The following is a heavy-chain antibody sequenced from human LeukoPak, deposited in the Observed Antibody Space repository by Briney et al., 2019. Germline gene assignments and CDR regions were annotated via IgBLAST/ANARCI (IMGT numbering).Heavy chain of an antibody. J-gene: IGHJ4*02. D-gene: IGHD5-18*01. V-gene: IGHV3-21*01. CDR1: GFTFSSYT. CDR3: ARDGYSYGYEDY. CDR2: ITRSNYI. Sequence: PGGSLRLSCTASGFTFSSYTFNWVRQAPGKGLEWVSSITRSNYIYYADSVKGRFTISRDNAKNSLYLQMNSLRAEDTAVYYCARDGYSYGYEDYWGQGTLVTVSS.